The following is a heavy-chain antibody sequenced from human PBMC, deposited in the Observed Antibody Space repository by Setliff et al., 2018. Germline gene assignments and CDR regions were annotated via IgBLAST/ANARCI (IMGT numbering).Heavy chain of an antibody. CDR2: MNSDGNSI. D-gene: IGHD5-18*01. J-gene: IGHJ4*02. Sequence: GGSLRLSCAASGFTFSNSWMHWVRQAPGEGLVCVSRMNSDGNSIFYADSVKGRFTISRDNAKNTLYLQMNSLRAEDTAVYYCGKGRTAMVTGLDYWGQGTLVTVSS. V-gene: IGHV3-74*01. CDR1: GFTFSNSW. CDR3: GKGRTAMVTGLDY.